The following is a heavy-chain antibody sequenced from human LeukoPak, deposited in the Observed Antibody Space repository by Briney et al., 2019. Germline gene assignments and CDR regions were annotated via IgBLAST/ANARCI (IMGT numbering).Heavy chain of an antibody. V-gene: IGHV1-2*02. Sequence: GSVKVYCKASGYTFTGYYMHWVRQAPGQGLEWMGWINPNSGGTNYAQKCQGRVTMTRDTSISTAYMELSRLRSDDTAVYYCARAGGYCSSTSGYSIDWFDPWGQGTLVSVSS. D-gene: IGHD2-2*01. CDR1: GYTFTGYY. J-gene: IGHJ5*02. CDR3: ARAGGYCSSTSGYSIDWFDP. CDR2: INPNSGGT.